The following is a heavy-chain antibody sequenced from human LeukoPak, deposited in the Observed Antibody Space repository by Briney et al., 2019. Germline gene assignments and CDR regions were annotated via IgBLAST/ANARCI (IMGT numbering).Heavy chain of an antibody. CDR1: GFTFSNAW. CDR3: VNRPGITLTGAFDY. D-gene: IGHD3-9*01. CDR2: IRHDGSNK. Sequence: HPGGSLRLSCAASGFTFSNAWMSWVRQAPGKGLEWVAFIRHDGSNKYYADSVKGRFTISRDNSKNALFLQMNSLRPEDTAMYYCVNRPGITLTGAFDYWGQGTLVTVSS. V-gene: IGHV3-30*02. J-gene: IGHJ4*02.